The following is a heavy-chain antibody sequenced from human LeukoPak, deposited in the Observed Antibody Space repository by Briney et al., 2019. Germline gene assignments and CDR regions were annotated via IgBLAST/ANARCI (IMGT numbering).Heavy chain of an antibody. CDR3: AKQGDEGWGWDILTGYFRPHYETQTYYFDY. J-gene: IGHJ4*02. Sequence: GGSLRLSCAASGFTFSSYGMHWVRQAPGKGLEWVAFIRYDGSNKYYADSVKGRFTISRDNSKNTLYLQMNSLRAEDTAVYYCAKQGDEGWGWDILTGYFRPHYETQTYYFDYWGQGTLVTVPS. CDR1: GFTFSSYG. CDR2: IRYDGSNK. V-gene: IGHV3-30*02. D-gene: IGHD3-9*01.